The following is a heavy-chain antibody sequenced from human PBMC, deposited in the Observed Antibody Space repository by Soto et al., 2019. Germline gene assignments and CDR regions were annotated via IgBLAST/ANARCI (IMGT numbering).Heavy chain of an antibody. Sequence: SETLSLTCAVYGGSFSGYYWSWIRQPPGKGLEWIGEINHSGSTNYNPSLKSRVTISVDTSKNQFSLKLSSVTAADTAVYYCERRKPTDPGNNWLDPWGQGTLVTVYS. CDR1: GGSFSGYY. CDR2: INHSGST. J-gene: IGHJ5*02. V-gene: IGHV4-34*01. CDR3: ERRKPTDPGNNWLDP. D-gene: IGHD3-10*01.